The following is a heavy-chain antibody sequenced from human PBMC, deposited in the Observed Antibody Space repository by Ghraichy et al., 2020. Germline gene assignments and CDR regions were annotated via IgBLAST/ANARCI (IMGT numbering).Heavy chain of an antibody. V-gene: IGHV1-2*02. CDR1: GYTFTDYY. Sequence: ASVKVSCKASGYTFTDYYMHWVRQAPGQGLEWMGWINPNSGGTKYAQKFQDRVTMTRDTSINTAYMELSRLRSDDTAVYYCAREPGVAVAGMGPFFYYGMDVWGQGTTVTVSS. CDR2: INPNSGGT. CDR3: AREPGVAVAGMGPFFYYGMDV. J-gene: IGHJ6*02. D-gene: IGHD6-19*01.